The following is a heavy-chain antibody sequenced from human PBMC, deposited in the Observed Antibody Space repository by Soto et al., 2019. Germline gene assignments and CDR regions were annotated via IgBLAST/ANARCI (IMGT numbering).Heavy chain of an antibody. D-gene: IGHD3-10*01. V-gene: IGHV4-39*01. CDR1: GGSISSSSYY. CDR3: ARRWFYYGMDV. J-gene: IGHJ6*02. Sequence: SETLSLTCTVSGGSISSSSYYWGWIRQPPGKGLEWIGSIYYSGSTYYNPSLKSRVTISVDTSKNQFSLKLSSVTAADTAVYYCARRWFYYGMDVWGQGTTVTVSS. CDR2: IYYSGST.